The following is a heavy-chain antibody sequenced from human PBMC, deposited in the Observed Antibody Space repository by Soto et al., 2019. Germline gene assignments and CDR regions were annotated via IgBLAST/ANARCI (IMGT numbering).Heavy chain of an antibody. V-gene: IGHV3-72*01. CDR1: GFTFSDHY. CDR2: IRNKANNYTT. D-gene: IGHD3-16*01. J-gene: IGHJ4*02. CDR3: AKEGAVFYFDY. Sequence: GGSLRLSCAASGFTFSDHYMDWVRQAPGKGLEWVGRIRNKANNYTTEYDASMKGRFSISRDDSNNSLYLQLNSLKTEDTAVYFCAKEGAVFYFDYWGQGAPVTVSS.